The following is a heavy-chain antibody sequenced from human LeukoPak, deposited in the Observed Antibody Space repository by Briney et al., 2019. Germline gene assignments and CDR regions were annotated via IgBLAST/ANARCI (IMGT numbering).Heavy chain of an antibody. CDR3: ARYGSTGYSPFDY. J-gene: IGHJ4*02. CDR2: INHSGST. V-gene: IGHV4-34*01. Sequence: PSETLSLTCAVYGGSFSGYYWSWIRQPPGKGLEWIGEINHSGSTNYNPSLKSRVTISVDTSKNQFSLKLSSVTVADTAVYYCARYGSTGYSPFDYWGQGTLATVSS. CDR1: GGSFSGYY. D-gene: IGHD3-22*01.